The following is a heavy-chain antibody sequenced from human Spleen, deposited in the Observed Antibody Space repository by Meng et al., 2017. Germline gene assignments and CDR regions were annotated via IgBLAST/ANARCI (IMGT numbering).Heavy chain of an antibody. J-gene: IGHJ4*02. Sequence: SETLSLTCTVSGGSISSSSYYWGWLRQPPGKGLQWIGSIYYSGSTYYDPSLKSRVTISVDTSKNQFSLRLSSVTAADTAVYYCASWSSFYDYWGQGTLVTVSS. CDR3: ASWSSFYDY. CDR1: GGSISSSSYY. V-gene: IGHV4-39*07. D-gene: IGHD2/OR15-2a*01. CDR2: IYYSGST.